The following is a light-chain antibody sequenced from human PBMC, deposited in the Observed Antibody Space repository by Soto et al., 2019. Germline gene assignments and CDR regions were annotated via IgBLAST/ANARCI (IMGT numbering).Light chain of an antibody. CDR1: QGISSY. V-gene: IGKV1-8*01. CDR2: AAS. Sequence: AIRMTQSPSSFSASTGDRVTITCRASQGISSYLAWYQQKPGKAPKLLIYAASTLQSGVPSRFSGSGSGTEFTLTISCLQSEDFATYYCQQYYSYPLSFGGGTKVEIK. J-gene: IGKJ4*01. CDR3: QQYYSYPLS.